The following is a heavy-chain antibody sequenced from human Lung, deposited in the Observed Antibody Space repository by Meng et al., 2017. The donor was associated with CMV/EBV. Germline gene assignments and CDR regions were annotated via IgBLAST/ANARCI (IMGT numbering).Heavy chain of an antibody. V-gene: IGHV3-66*02. CDR2: IYSGGST. CDR3: ARGNSGITGYYGMDV. D-gene: IGHD3-3*01. CDR1: GFTVSSNY. J-gene: IGHJ6*02. Sequence: GGSLRLSCAASGFTVSSNYMSWVRQAPGKGLEWVSVIYSGGSTYYADSVTGRFTISSDNSKNTQFLQMNSLRAEDTAVYYCARGNSGITGYYGMDVWGQRTTVTISS.